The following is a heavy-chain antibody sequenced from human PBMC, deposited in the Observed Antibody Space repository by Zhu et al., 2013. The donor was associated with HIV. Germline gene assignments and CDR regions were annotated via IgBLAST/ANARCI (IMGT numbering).Heavy chain of an antibody. CDR3: ARVRPYYYDSDYYYLDPYYYYYGMDV. D-gene: IGHD3-22*01. CDR1: GYTFTGYY. Sequence: QLQLVQSGAEVKRPGSSVKVSCKASGYTFTGYYLHWVRQAPGQGLEWMGWINPNSGGTNYAQKFQGRVTMTRDTSISTAYMELSRLRSDDTAVYYCARVRPYYYDSDYYYLDPYYYYYGMDVWGQGTTVTVSS. J-gene: IGHJ6*02. CDR2: INPNSGGT. V-gene: IGHV1-2*02.